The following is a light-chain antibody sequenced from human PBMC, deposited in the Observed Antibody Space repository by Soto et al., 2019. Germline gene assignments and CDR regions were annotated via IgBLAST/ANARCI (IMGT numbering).Light chain of an antibody. J-gene: IGKJ4*01. CDR3: QHYRSS. V-gene: IGKV3-20*01. CDR2: GAS. CDR1: QSVSSSY. Sequence: EIVLTQSPGTLSLSPGERATLSCRASQSVSSSYLAWYQQKPGQAPRLLIYGASSRATGSPDRFSGSGSGTDFTTTITRLEPEDFAVYYCQHYRSSFGGGTKVEIK.